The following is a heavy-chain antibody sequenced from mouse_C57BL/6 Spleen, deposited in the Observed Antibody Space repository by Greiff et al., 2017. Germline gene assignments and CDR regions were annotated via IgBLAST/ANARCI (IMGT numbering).Heavy chain of an antibody. D-gene: IGHD2-2*01. Sequence: EVKLVEPGGGLVKPGGSLKLSCAASGFTFSSYAMSWVRQTPEKRLEWVATISDGGSYTYYPDNVKGRFTISRDNATINLYLQLSHLKSEDTAMYYCARSSGGYDWAYWGQGALVTVAA. J-gene: IGHJ3*01. CDR3: ARSSGGYDWAY. V-gene: IGHV5-4*03. CDR1: GFTFSSYA. CDR2: ISDGGSYT.